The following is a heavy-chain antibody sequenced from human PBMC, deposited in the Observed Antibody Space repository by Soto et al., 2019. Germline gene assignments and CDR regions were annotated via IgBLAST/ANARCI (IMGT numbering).Heavy chain of an antibody. V-gene: IGHV3-23*01. CDR1: GFTCSSYD. CDR3: AREGVTNYTDYYFDL. CDR2: ILAGGST. Sequence: PGGSLRLSCAASGFTCSSYDMSWVRRAPGKGLEWVSTILAGGSTYYADSVKGRLTISRDNAKTSLYLQMDSLRPEDTAIYYCAREGVTNYTDYYFDLWGHGALVTVSS. D-gene: IGHD4-4*01. J-gene: IGHJ4*01.